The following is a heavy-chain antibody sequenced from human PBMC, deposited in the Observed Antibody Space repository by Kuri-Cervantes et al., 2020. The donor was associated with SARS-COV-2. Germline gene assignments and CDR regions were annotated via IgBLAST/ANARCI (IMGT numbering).Heavy chain of an antibody. V-gene: IGHV3-30*03. CDR3: ASEAIIVGATGDAFDI. CDR2: ISYDGSNK. CDR1: GFTFTSHA. D-gene: IGHD1-26*01. J-gene: IGHJ3*02. Sequence: GGSLRLSCAVSGFTFTSHAMHWVRQAPGKGLEWVALISYDGSNKFYADSVKGRFTISRDNSKNTLYLQMNSLRAEDTAVYYCASEAIIVGATGDAFDIWGQGTMVTVSS.